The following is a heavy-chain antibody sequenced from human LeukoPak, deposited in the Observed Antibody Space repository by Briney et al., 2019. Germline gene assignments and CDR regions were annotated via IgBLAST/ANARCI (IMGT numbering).Heavy chain of an antibody. V-gene: IGHV3-48*04. Sequence: GGSLRLSSAASGFTFSSHSMNWVRQAPGKGLEWLSYITPSGFTVYSDSVQGRFTISRDSAKNSVYLQMNSLTAEDTAMYYCARDGAFTGPHWWFDLWGRGTLVTVSS. CDR2: ITPSGFTV. CDR3: ARDGAFTGPHWWFDL. J-gene: IGHJ2*01. D-gene: IGHD2-8*02. CDR1: GFTFSSHS.